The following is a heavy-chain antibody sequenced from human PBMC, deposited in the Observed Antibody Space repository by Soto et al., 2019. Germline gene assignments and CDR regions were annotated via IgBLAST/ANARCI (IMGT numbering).Heavy chain of an antibody. V-gene: IGHV3-33*01. CDR1: EFTFSNYG. J-gene: IGHJ4*02. D-gene: IGHD6-19*01. CDR2: IWYDGSNK. Sequence: PGGSLRLSCAASEFTFSNYGMHWVRQAPGKGLEWVALIWYDGSNKYYVDSVKGRFTISRDNAKNSLYLQMNSLRAEDTAVYYCARVGPPSIAVAGLGFDYWGQGTLVTVSS. CDR3: ARVGPPSIAVAGLGFDY.